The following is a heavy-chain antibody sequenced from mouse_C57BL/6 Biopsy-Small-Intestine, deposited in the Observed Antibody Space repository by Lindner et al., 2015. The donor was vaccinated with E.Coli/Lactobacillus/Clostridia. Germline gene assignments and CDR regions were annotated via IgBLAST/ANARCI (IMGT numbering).Heavy chain of an antibody. D-gene: IGHD1-1*01. CDR3: ARINRPVAGTTWFDP. J-gene: IGHJ4*01. Sequence: SVKVSCKASETPSALILSVGCDRPLDKDWSGWEESSLSLETPNYAQKFQGRVTITADDSTNTAYMELSSLTSEDTAIYYCARINRPVAGTTWFDPWGQGTLVTVSS. V-gene: IGHV1-4*01. CDR1: ETPSALI. CDR2: SSLSLETP.